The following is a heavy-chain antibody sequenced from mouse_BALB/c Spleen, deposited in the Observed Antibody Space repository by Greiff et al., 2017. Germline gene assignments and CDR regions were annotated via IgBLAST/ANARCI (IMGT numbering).Heavy chain of an antibody. CDR2: ILPGSGST. J-gene: IGHJ2*01. D-gene: IGHD1-1*01. V-gene: IGHV1-9*01. Sequence: VKLLESGAELMKPGASVKISCKATGYTFSSYWIEWVKQRPGHGLEWIGEILPGSGSTNYNEKFKGKATFTADTSSNTAYMQLSSLTSEDSAVYYCARDGGNVDYFDYWGQGTTLTVSS. CDR3: ARDGGNVDYFDY. CDR1: GYTFSSYW.